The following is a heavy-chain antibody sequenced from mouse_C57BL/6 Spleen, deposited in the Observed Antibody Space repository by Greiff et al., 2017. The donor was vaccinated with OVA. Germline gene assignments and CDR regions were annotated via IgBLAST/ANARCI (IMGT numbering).Heavy chain of an antibody. CDR3: ARSYYGSSYEEMDY. CDR1: GYTFTSYN. CDR2: IYPGNGDT. Sequence: LQQSGAELVRPGASVKMSCKASGYTFTSYNMHWVKQTPRQGLEWIGAIYPGNGDTSYNQKFKGKATLTVDKSSSTAYMQLSSLTSEDSAVYFCARSYYGSSYEEMDYWGQGTSVTVSS. J-gene: IGHJ4*01. D-gene: IGHD1-1*01. V-gene: IGHV1-12*01.